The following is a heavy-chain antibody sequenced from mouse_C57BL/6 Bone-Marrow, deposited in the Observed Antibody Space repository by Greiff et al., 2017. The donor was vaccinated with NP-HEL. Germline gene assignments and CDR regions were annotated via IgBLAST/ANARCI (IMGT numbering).Heavy chain of an antibody. V-gene: IGHV1-81*01. CDR3: ARVDYYGSSSFYAMDY. CDR1: GYTFTSYG. CDR2: IYPRSGNT. J-gene: IGHJ4*01. Sequence: VKLQESGAELARPGASVKLSCKASGYTFTSYGISWVKQRTGQGLEWIGEIYPRSGNTYYNEKFKGKATLTADKSSSTAYMELRSLTSEDCAVYFCARVDYYGSSSFYAMDYWGQGTSVTVSS. D-gene: IGHD1-1*01.